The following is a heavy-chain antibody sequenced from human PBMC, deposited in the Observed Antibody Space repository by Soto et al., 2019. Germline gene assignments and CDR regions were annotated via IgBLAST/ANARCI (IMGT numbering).Heavy chain of an antibody. J-gene: IGHJ4*02. V-gene: IGHV1-24*01. CDR2: FDPEDGET. CDR1: GYTLTELS. CDR3: ATETTYYYDSSGYYFDY. Sequence: GASVKVSCKVSGYTLTELSMHWVRQAPGKGLEWMGGFDPEDGETIYAQKFQGRVTMTEDTSTDTAYMELSSLRSEDAAVYYCATETTYYYDSSGYYFDYWGQGTLVTVSS. D-gene: IGHD3-22*01.